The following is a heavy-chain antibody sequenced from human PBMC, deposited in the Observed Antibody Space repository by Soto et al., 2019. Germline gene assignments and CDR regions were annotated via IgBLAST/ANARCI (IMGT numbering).Heavy chain of an antibody. D-gene: IGHD3-3*01. CDR2: FDPEDGET. CDR3: ATKDYDFWSGYQYYYYYGMDV. Sequence: ASVKVSCNVSGYTLTELSMHWVRHAPGKGLEWMGGFDPEDGETIYAQKFQGRVTMTEDTSTDTAYMELSSLRSEDTAVYYCATKDYDFWSGYQYYYYYGMDVWGQGTTVTVSS. CDR1: GYTLTELS. J-gene: IGHJ6*02. V-gene: IGHV1-24*01.